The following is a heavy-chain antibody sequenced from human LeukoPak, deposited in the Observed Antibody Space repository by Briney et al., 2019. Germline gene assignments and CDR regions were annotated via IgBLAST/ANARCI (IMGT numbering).Heavy chain of an antibody. CDR3: ARGLDSIAAAGADY. CDR1: GGSISSSSYY. D-gene: IGHD6-13*01. J-gene: IGHJ4*02. V-gene: IGHV4-39*07. Sequence: SETLSLTCTVSGGSISSSSYYWGWIRQPPGKGLEWIGEINHSGSTNYNPSLKSRVTISVDTSKNQFSLKLSSVTAADTAVYYCARGLDSIAAAGADYWGQGTLVTVSS. CDR2: INHSGST.